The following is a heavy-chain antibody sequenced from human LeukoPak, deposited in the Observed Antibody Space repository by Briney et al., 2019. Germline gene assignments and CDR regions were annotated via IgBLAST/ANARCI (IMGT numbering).Heavy chain of an antibody. CDR2: IYYSGST. CDR1: GGSISSYY. Sequence: SETLSLTCTVSGGSISSYYWSWIRQPPGKGLEWIGYIYYSGSTNYNPSLKSRVTISLDTSKNQFSLKLRSVTAADTAVYYCAREALGYCSSTSCYGGFDYWGQGTLVTVSS. V-gene: IGHV4-59*01. J-gene: IGHJ4*02. CDR3: AREALGYCSSTSCYGGFDY. D-gene: IGHD2-2*01.